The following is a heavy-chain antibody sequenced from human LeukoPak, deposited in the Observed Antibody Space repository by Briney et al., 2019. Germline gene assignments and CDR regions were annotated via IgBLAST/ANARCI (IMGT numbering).Heavy chain of an antibody. CDR2: IYYSGST. Sequence: SETLSLTCTVSGGSVSSGSYYWSWIRQPPGKGLEWIGYIYYSGSTNYNPSLKSRVTISVDTSKNQFSLKLSSVTAADTAVYYCARWGRVADTYYYYYGMDVWGQGTTVTVSS. CDR1: GGSVSSGSYY. CDR3: ARWGRVADTYYYYYGMDV. D-gene: IGHD6-19*01. V-gene: IGHV4-61*01. J-gene: IGHJ6*02.